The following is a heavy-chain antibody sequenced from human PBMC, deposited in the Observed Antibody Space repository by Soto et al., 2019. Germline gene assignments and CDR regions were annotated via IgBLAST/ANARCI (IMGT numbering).Heavy chain of an antibody. CDR3: VKQAHGLDGVAFDY. CDR1: GFIFSEST. V-gene: IGHV3-64D*06. J-gene: IGHJ4*02. D-gene: IGHD2-15*01. Sequence: GGSLRLSCSASGFIFSESTIYWVRQVPGKGLEAISAVSTSGRSTYYADSVKDRFTISRDNSKNTLFLQMGSLGPEDTAIYYCVKQAHGLDGVAFDYWGQGTQVTVS. CDR2: VSTSGRST.